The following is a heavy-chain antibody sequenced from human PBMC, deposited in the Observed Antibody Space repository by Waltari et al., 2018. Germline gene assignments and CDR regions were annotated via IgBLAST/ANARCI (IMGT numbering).Heavy chain of an antibody. Sequence: QVQLQESGPGLVKPSETLSLTCAVSGYSISSGYYWVWLRQPPGKGLEWIGSIYHSGSTYYNPSLKSRVTISVDTSKNQFSLKLSSVTAADTAVYYCARRSQQQSNWYFDLWGRGTLVTVSS. J-gene: IGHJ2*01. D-gene: IGHD6-13*01. CDR2: IYHSGST. V-gene: IGHV4-38-2*01. CDR3: ARRSQQQSNWYFDL. CDR1: GYSISSGYY.